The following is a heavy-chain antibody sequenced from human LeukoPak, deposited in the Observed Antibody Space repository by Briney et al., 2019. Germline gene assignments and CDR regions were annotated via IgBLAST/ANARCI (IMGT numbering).Heavy chain of an antibody. Sequence: KPGESLKISCKGSGYSFTSYWTGWVRQMPGKGLEWMGIIYPGDSDTRYSPSFQGQVTISADKSISTAYLQWSSLKASDTAMYYCARHVPGGLHPGHWGIGKFDIWGQGTMVTVSS. D-gene: IGHD3-16*01. CDR2: IYPGDSDT. J-gene: IGHJ3*02. CDR3: ARHVPGGLHPGHWGIGKFDI. V-gene: IGHV5-51*01. CDR1: GYSFTSYW.